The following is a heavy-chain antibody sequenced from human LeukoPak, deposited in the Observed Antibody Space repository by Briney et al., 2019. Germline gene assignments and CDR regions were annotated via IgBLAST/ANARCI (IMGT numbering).Heavy chain of an antibody. D-gene: IGHD3-3*01. CDR3: AKYAMREIFFGDY. Sequence: GGSLRLSCAASGFTFSNYAMSWVRQAPGKGLEWVSGISAGATRTYYAGSVKGRFTISRDNSMNTLYLHMNSLRAEDTAVYYCAKYAMREIFFGDYWGQGTLVAVSS. CDR1: GFTFSNYA. V-gene: IGHV3-23*01. CDR2: ISAGATRT. J-gene: IGHJ4*02.